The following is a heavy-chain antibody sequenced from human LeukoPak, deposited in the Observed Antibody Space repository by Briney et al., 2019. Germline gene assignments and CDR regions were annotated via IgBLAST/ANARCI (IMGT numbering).Heavy chain of an antibody. V-gene: IGHV3-13*01. Sequence: GGSLRLSCAASGFTFSSYDIHWVRQATGKGLEWVSAIGTAGDTYYPGSVKGRFTISRENAKNSLYLQMNSLRAGDTAVYYCARGRHLTGEFDYWGQGTLVTVSP. CDR2: IGTAGDT. CDR1: GFTFSSYD. CDR3: ARGRHLTGEFDY. D-gene: IGHD7-27*01. J-gene: IGHJ4*02.